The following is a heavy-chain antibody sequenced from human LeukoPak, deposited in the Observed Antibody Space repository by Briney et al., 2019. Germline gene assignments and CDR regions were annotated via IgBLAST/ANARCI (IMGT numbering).Heavy chain of an antibody. D-gene: IGHD1-14*01. Sequence: PSETLSLTCTVSGDSISSTNYYWGWIRQPPGKGLEWIGSIYYSGSTYYNPSLESRVTISVDTSKNQFSLKLSSVTAADTAVYYCARDGRPPYYFDYWGQGTLVTVSS. CDR3: ARDGRPPYYFDY. V-gene: IGHV4-39*07. CDR2: IYYSGST. CDR1: GDSISSTNYY. J-gene: IGHJ4*02.